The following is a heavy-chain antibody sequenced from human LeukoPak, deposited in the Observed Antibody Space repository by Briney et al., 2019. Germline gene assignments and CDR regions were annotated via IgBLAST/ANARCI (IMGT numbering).Heavy chain of an antibody. CDR1: GFTFTSSA. J-gene: IGHJ3*02. CDR2: IVVGSGNT. V-gene: IGHV1-58*01. D-gene: IGHD5-12*01. CDR3: AAVGYSGYDSGAFDI. Sequence: SVRVSCKASGFTFTSSAVQWVRQARGQRLEWIGWIVVGSGNTNYAQKFQERVTITRDMSTSTAYMELSSLRSEDTAVYYCAAVGYSGYDSGAFDIWGQGTMVTVSS.